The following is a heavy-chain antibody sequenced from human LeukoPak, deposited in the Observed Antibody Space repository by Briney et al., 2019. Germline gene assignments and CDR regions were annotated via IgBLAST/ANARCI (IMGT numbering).Heavy chain of an antibody. Sequence: GGSLRLSCAASGFTVSSNYVSWVRQAPGKGLEWVSVIYSGGDTYYADSVKAQFTPSRDNSKNLLYLQMNSLRAEDTAVYYCARGGAARSAGHWGQGTLVTVSS. CDR1: GFTVSSNY. D-gene: IGHD6-6*01. CDR2: IYSGGDT. J-gene: IGHJ4*02. V-gene: IGHV3-53*01. CDR3: ARGGAARSAGH.